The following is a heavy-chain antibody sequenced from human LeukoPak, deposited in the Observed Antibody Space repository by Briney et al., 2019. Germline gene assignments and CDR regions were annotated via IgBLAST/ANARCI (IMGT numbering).Heavy chain of an antibody. CDR3: ATLVVGATYYFDY. J-gene: IGHJ4*02. CDR2: IGGSGYST. Sequence: GGSLRLSCAASGFTFSSYAVSWVRQAPGKGLEWVSAIGGSGYSTYYGDSVKGRFTISRDNSKNTLYLQMNSLRAEDTAVYYCATLVVGATYYFDYWGQGTLVTVSS. CDR1: GFTFSSYA. D-gene: IGHD1-26*01. V-gene: IGHV3-23*01.